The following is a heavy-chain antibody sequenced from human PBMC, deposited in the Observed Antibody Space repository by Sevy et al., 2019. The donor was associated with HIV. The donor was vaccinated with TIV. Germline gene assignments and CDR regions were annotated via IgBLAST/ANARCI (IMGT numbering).Heavy chain of an antibody. Sequence: SETLSLTCTVSGDSVNNYYWSWIRQPPGKGLEWIGYIYYSGSTNYNPSLKSRVTISVDTSKNQFSLKLTSVTAADTAVYYCARRRGGGRDFDYWGHGTLVTVSS. CDR1: GDSVNNYY. J-gene: IGHJ4*01. CDR2: IYYSGST. D-gene: IGHD3-16*01. V-gene: IGHV4-59*02. CDR3: ARRRGGGRDFDY.